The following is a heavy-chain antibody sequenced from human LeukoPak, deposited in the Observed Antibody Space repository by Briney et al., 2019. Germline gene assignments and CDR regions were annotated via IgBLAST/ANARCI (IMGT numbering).Heavy chain of an antibody. Sequence: GGTLRLSCAASGFTFSSYGMHWVRQAPGKGLEWVAFIPYDGSNKYYAGSVRGRFTISRDNSKNTLYLQMNSLRAEDTAVYYCARKPRSGYYDYVWGSYDYWGQGTLVTVSS. V-gene: IGHV3-30*03. CDR2: IPYDGSNK. D-gene: IGHD3-16*01. CDR3: ARKPRSGYYDYVWGSYDY. CDR1: GFTFSSYG. J-gene: IGHJ4*02.